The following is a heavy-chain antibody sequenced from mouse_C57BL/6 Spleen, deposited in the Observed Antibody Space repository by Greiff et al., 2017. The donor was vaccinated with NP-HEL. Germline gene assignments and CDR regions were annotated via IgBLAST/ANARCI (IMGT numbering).Heavy chain of an antibody. CDR1: GYTFTDYY. V-gene: IGHV1-19*01. CDR2: INPYNGGT. CDR3: ARGVDY. Sequence: VQLKQSGPVLVKPGASVKMSCKASGYTFTDYYMNWVKQSHGKSLEWIGVINPYNGGTSYNPKFKVKATLTVDKSSSTAYMELNSLTTEDSAVYYCARGVDYWGQGTTLTVSS. J-gene: IGHJ2*01.